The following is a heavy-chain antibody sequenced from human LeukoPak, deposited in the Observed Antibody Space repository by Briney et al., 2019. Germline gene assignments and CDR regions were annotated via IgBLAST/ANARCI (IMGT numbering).Heavy chain of an antibody. J-gene: IGHJ4*02. CDR2: IYYSGST. V-gene: IGHV4-39*01. Sequence: SETLSLTCTVSGGSISSSSYYWGWIRQPPGKGLEWIGSIYYSGSTYYNPSLKSRVTISVDTSKNQFSLKLSSVTAADTAVYYCARRLAGTEDYWGQGALVTVSS. D-gene: IGHD6-13*01. CDR1: GGSISSSSYY. CDR3: ARRLAGTEDY.